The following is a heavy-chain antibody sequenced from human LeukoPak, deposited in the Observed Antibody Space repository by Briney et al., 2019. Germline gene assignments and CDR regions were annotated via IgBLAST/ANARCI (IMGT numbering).Heavy chain of an antibody. CDR3: AREPYIDY. CDR1: SGSISTSNYY. J-gene: IGHJ4*02. Sequence: SETLSLTCTVSSGSISTSNYYWGWVRQPPGKALEWIGNIFYSGSTYYSPSLKSRVTISLDTSKNQFSLKLSSVTAADTAVYYCAREPYIDYWGQGTLVTVSS. V-gene: IGHV4-39*07. CDR2: IFYSGST.